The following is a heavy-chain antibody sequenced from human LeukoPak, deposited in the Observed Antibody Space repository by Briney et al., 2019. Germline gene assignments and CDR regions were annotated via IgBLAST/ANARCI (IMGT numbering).Heavy chain of an antibody. Sequence: SETLSLTCTVSGGSISSYYWSWIRQPAGKGLEWIGRIYTSGSTNYNPSLKSRVTMSVDTSKNQFSLKLSSVTAADTAVYYCARAFDDYSGRYYVDYYYYYMDVWGRGTTVTVSS. V-gene: IGHV4-4*07. D-gene: IGHD1-26*01. CDR1: GGSISSYY. J-gene: IGHJ6*03. CDR2: IYTSGST. CDR3: ARAFDDYSGRYYVDYYYYYMDV.